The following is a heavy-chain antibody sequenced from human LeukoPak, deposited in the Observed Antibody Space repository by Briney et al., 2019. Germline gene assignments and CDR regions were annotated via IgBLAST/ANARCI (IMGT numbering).Heavy chain of an antibody. D-gene: IGHD3-22*01. CDR3: AREYYYDSSGYPPFGAFDI. Sequence: GGSLRLSCAASGFTFSSYGMSWVRQAPGKGLEWVSAISGSGGSTYYADSVKGRFTISRDNSKNTLYLQMNSLRAEDTAVYYCAREYYYDSSGYPPFGAFDIWGQGTMVTVSS. CDR1: GFTFSSYG. CDR2: ISGSGGST. V-gene: IGHV3-23*01. J-gene: IGHJ3*02.